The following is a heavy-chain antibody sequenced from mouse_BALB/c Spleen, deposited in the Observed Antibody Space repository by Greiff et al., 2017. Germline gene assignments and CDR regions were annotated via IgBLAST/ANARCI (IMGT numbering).Heavy chain of an antibody. D-gene: IGHD3-3*01. V-gene: IGHV5-6*01. Sequence: EVMLVESGGDLVKPGGSLKLSCAASGFTFSSYGMSWVRQTPDKRLEWVATISSGGSYTYYPDSVKGRFTISRDNAKNTLYLQMSSLKSEDTAMYYCARQGDPYAMDYWGQGTSVTVSS. CDR3: ARQGDPYAMDY. J-gene: IGHJ4*01. CDR2: ISSGGSYT. CDR1: GFTFSSYG.